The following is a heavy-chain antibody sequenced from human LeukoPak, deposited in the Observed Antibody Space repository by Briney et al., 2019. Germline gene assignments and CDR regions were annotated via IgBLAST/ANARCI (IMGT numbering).Heavy chain of an antibody. CDR2: INAGNGNT. D-gene: IGHD2-2*01. CDR1: GYTFTSYA. V-gene: IGHV1-3*01. CDR3: ARELEPTIVVVPAAMAY. Sequence: GASVKVSCKASGYTFTSYAMHWVRQAPGQRLEWMGWINAGNGNTKYSQKFQGRVTITRDTSASTAYMELSSLRSEDTAVYYYARELEPTIVVVPAAMAYWGQGTLVTVSS. J-gene: IGHJ4*02.